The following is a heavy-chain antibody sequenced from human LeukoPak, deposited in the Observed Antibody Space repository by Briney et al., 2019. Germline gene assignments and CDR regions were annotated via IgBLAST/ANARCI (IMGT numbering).Heavy chain of an antibody. CDR2: ISNSGGTS. J-gene: IGHJ6*03. CDR1: GFTFSNAW. D-gene: IGHD3-22*01. Sequence: GGSLRLSCAASGFTFSNAWMTWVRQAPGKGLEWVSSISNSGGTSYYADSVKGRFTISRDNSEGTLYVQMNSLRAEDTAVYYCAKLVVPYYYYMDVWGKGTTVTVSS. V-gene: IGHV3-23*01. CDR3: AKLVVPYYYYMDV.